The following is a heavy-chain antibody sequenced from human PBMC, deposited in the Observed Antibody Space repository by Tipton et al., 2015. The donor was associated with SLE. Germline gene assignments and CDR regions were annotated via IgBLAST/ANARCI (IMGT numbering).Heavy chain of an antibody. D-gene: IGHD5/OR15-5a*01. Sequence: LRLSCAVYGGSFSGYYWSWIRQPPGKGLEWIGEINHSGSTNYNPSLKSRVTISVDTSKNQFSLKLSSVTAADTAVYYCAGVSWDAFEIWGQGTMVTVSS. V-gene: IGHV4-34*01. CDR3: AGVSWDAFEI. J-gene: IGHJ3*02. CDR2: INHSGST. CDR1: GGSFSGYY.